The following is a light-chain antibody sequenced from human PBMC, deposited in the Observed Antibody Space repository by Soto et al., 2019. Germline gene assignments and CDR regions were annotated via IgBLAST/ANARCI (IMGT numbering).Light chain of an antibody. CDR1: QGTSNY. Sequence: DIQMTQSPSSLSASVGDRVTITCRASQGTSNYLAWYQQKPGKVPKLLIYAASTLQSGVPSRFRGSGSGTYFTLTINSLQPEDVATYYCQKYNSDPPWTFGQGTKVEIK. J-gene: IGKJ1*01. CDR2: AAS. CDR3: QKYNSDPPWT. V-gene: IGKV1-27*01.